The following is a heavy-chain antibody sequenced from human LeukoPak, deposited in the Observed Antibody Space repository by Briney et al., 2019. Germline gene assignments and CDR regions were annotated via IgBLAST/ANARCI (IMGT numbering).Heavy chain of an antibody. CDR3: AKAGGAHGWYSEGPFDR. J-gene: IGHJ4*02. V-gene: IGHV3-30*18. Sequence: PGRSLRLSCAASGFTFRSYGMHWVRQAPGKGLEWVAVISSDGTNKYYADSVKGRFTISRDNSQNTLWLQMNSPRAEDTAMYYCAKAGGAHGWYSEGPFDRWGQGTLVTVSS. CDR1: GFTFRSYG. D-gene: IGHD6-19*01. CDR2: ISSDGTNK.